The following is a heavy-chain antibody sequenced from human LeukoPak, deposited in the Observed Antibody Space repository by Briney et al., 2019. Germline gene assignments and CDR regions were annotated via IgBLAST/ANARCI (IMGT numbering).Heavy chain of an antibody. Sequence: GGSLRLSCAASGFTFSSYEMNWVRQAPGKGLEWVSYISSSGSTIYYADSAKGRFTISRDNAKNSLYLQMNSMRAEDTAVYYCAELGITMIGGVWGKGTTVTISS. J-gene: IGHJ6*04. CDR1: GFTFSSYE. CDR3: AELGITMIGGV. CDR2: ISSSGSTI. V-gene: IGHV3-48*03. D-gene: IGHD3-10*02.